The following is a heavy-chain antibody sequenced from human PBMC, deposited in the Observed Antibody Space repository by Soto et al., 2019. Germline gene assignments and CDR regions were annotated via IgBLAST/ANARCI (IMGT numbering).Heavy chain of an antibody. Sequence: QVQLVESGGGVVQPGRSLRLSCAASGFTVSSYGMHWVRQAPGKGLEWVAVISYDGSNKYYADSVKGRFTISRDNSKNTLYLQMNSLRDEDTAVYYCAKDGTYYYDSSQDYGMDVWGQGTTVTVSS. CDR3: AKDGTYYYDSSQDYGMDV. J-gene: IGHJ6*02. CDR2: ISYDGSNK. D-gene: IGHD3-22*01. CDR1: GFTVSSYG. V-gene: IGHV3-30*18.